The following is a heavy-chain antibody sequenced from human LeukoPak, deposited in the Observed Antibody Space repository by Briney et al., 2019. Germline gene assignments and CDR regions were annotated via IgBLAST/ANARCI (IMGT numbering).Heavy chain of an antibody. CDR1: GFTFSNSA. CDR2: ISGSGGST. J-gene: IGHJ6*03. Sequence: GGSLRLSCAASGFTFSNSAMSWVRQAPGKGLEWVSAISGSGGSTFYADSVKGRFTISRDNSKNTLYLQMNNLRAEDTAVYFCAKHWSYCSTTSCFFNYYYYYMDVWGKGTTVTVSS. CDR3: AKHWSYCSTTSCFFNYYYYYMDV. V-gene: IGHV3-23*01. D-gene: IGHD2-2*01.